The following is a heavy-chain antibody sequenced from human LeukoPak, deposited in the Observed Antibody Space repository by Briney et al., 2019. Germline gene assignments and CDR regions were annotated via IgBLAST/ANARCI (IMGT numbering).Heavy chain of an antibody. V-gene: IGHV4-34*01. CDR3: ARAPYDSSGPPSDY. CDR2: INHSGST. CDR1: GGSFSGYY. J-gene: IGHJ4*02. D-gene: IGHD3-22*01. Sequence: SETLSLTCAVYGGSFSGYYWSWIRQPPGKGLEWIGEINHSGSTNYNPSLKSRVTISVDTSKNQFSLNLSSVTAADTAVYYCARAPYDSSGPPSDYWGQGTLVTVSS.